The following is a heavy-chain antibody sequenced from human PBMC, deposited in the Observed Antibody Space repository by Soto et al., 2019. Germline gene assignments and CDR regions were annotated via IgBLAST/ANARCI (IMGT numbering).Heavy chain of an antibody. CDR1: GYSFTRYW. Sequence: GESLKISCKGSGYSFTRYWIGWVRQMPGKGLEWMGIIYPGDSDTRYSPSFQGQVTISADKSISTAYLQWSSLKASDTAMYYCARGRGYCTNGVCSAHYYYGMDVWGQGTTVTVSS. J-gene: IGHJ6*02. V-gene: IGHV5-51*01. D-gene: IGHD2-8*01. CDR3: ARGRGYCTNGVCSAHYYYGMDV. CDR2: IYPGDSDT.